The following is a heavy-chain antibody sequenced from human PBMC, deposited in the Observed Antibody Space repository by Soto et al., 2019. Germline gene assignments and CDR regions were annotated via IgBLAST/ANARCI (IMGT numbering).Heavy chain of an antibody. CDR2: IWYDGSNK. Sequence: GGSLRLSCAASGVTFSSYGMHWVRQAPGKGLEWVAVIWYDGSNKYYADSVKGRFTISRDNSKNTLYLQMNSLRAEDTAVYYCARDYCISTSCYQYYYYYGMDVWGQGTTVTVSS. D-gene: IGHD2-2*01. J-gene: IGHJ6*02. CDR1: GVTFSSYG. CDR3: ARDYCISTSCYQYYYYYGMDV. V-gene: IGHV3-33*01.